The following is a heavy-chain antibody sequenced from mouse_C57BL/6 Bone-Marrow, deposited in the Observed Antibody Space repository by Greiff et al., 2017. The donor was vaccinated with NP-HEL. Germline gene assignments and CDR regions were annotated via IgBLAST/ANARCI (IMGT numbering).Heavy chain of an antibody. V-gene: IGHV14-4*01. Sequence: DVKLQESGAELVRPGASVKLSCTASGFNIKDDYMHWVKQRPEQGLEWIGWIDPENGDTEYASKFQGKATITADTSSNTAYLQLSSLTSEDTAVYYCTKRGYYAMDYWGQGTSVTVSS. CDR1: GFNIKDDY. CDR2: IDPENGDT. CDR3: TKRGYYAMDY. J-gene: IGHJ4*01.